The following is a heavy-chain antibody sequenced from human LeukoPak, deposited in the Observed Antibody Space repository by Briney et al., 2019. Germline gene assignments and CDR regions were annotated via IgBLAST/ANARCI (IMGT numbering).Heavy chain of an antibody. CDR2: ISWNSGSI. J-gene: IGHJ4*02. D-gene: IGHD2-15*01. Sequence: GGSLRLSCAASGFTFDDYAMHWVRQAPGKGLEWVSGISWNSGSIGYADSVKGRFTISRDNSKNTLYLQMNSLRAEDTAVYYCAKDRGRSGPAGYFDYWGQGTLVTVSS. CDR3: AKDRGRSGPAGYFDY. V-gene: IGHV3-9*01. CDR1: GFTFDDYA.